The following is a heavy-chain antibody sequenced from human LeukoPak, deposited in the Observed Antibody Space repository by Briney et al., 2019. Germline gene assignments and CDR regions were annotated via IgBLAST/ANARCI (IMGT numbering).Heavy chain of an antibody. J-gene: IGHJ4*02. CDR1: GESFSGYY. Sequence: SETLSLTCAVYGESFSGYYWSWIRQPPGKGLAWIGEINHSGTTNYNPSLKSRVTISLDTSKSQFSLMLSSVTAADTAVYYCARGKYDSGGYYLDYWGQGTLVTVSS. V-gene: IGHV4-34*01. CDR3: ARGKYDSGGYYLDY. D-gene: IGHD3-22*01. CDR2: INHSGTT.